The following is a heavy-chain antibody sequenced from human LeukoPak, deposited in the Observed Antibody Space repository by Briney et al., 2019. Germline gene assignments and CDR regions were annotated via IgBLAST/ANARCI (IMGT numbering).Heavy chain of an antibody. CDR1: GFTFSSYA. Sequence: GGSLRLSCVASGFTFSSYAMSWVRQAPGKGLEWVSAISGSGGSTYYADSVKGRFTISRDNSKNTLYLQMNSLRAEDTAVYYCAKVDSSSWYEMAYWGQGTLVTVSS. CDR2: ISGSGGST. V-gene: IGHV3-23*01. J-gene: IGHJ4*02. CDR3: AKVDSSSWYEMAY. D-gene: IGHD6-13*01.